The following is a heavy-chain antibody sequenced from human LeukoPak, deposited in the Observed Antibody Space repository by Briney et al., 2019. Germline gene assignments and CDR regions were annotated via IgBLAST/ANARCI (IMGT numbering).Heavy chain of an antibody. J-gene: IGHJ4*02. V-gene: IGHV5-51*01. CDR2: IYPGDSDT. Sequence: GESLKISCRGSGYTFNTYWIGWVRQMPGKGLEWMGIIYPGDSDTRYSPSFQGQVTISADKSISAAYLQWSSLKASDTAMYYCARRGESHDYCDYWGQGTLVTVSS. CDR1: GYTFNTYW. D-gene: IGHD3-10*01. CDR3: ARRGESHDYCDY.